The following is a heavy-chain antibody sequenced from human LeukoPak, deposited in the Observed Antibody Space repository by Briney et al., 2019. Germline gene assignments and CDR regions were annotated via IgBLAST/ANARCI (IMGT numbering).Heavy chain of an antibody. D-gene: IGHD3-10*01. CDR3: AKESMVRGVLFTYYYYMDV. CDR1: GFTFSSYS. V-gene: IGHV3-30*02. CDR2: IRYDGSNK. Sequence: PGGSLRLSCAASGFTFSSYSMNWVRQAPGKGLEWVAFIRYDGSNKYYADSVKGRFTISRDNSKNTLYLQMNSLRAEDTAVYYCAKESMVRGVLFTYYYYMDVWGKGTTVTISS. J-gene: IGHJ6*03.